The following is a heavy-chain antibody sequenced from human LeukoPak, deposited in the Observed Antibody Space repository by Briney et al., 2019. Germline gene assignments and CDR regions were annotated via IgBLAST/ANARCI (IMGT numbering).Heavy chain of an antibody. D-gene: IGHD1-7*01. V-gene: IGHV1-18*01. CDR1: GYTFTSYG. CDR2: INADNGNT. CDR3: ARDGNWNYRNWFDP. Sequence: ASVKVSCKASGYTFTSYGISWVRQAPGQGLEWMGWINADNGNTNYAQKLQGRVTMTTDTSTSTAYMELRSLRSDDTAVYYCARDGNWNYRNWFDPWGQGTLVTVSS. J-gene: IGHJ5*02.